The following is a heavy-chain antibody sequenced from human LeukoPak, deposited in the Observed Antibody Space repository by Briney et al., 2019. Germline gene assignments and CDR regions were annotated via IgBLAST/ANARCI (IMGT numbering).Heavy chain of an antibody. CDR3: ASRIAAAGSFDP. D-gene: IGHD6-13*01. CDR1: GGSISSSYYY. CDR2: IYYSGST. V-gene: IGHV4-39*01. J-gene: IGHJ5*02. Sequence: SETLSLTCTVSGGSISSSYYYWGWIRQPPGKGLEWIGSIYYSGSTYYNPSLKSRVTISVDTSKNQFSLKLSSVTAADTAVYYCASRIAAAGSFDPWGQGTLVTVSS.